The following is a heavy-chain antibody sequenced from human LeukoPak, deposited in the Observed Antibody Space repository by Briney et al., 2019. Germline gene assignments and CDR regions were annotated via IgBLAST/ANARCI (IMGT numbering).Heavy chain of an antibody. D-gene: IGHD3-16*02. Sequence: PGGSLRLSCAASGFTFSSYALSWVRQAPGKGLEWVSSISSSSSYIYYADSVKGRFTISRDNAKNSLYLQMNSLRAEDTAVYYCAREAPYDYVWGSYRFDYWGQGTLVTVSS. V-gene: IGHV3-21*01. J-gene: IGHJ4*02. CDR2: ISSSSSYI. CDR1: GFTFSSYA. CDR3: AREAPYDYVWGSYRFDY.